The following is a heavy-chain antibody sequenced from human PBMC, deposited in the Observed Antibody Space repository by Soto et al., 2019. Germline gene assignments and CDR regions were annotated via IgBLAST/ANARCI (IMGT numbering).Heavy chain of an antibody. CDR3: AHSRCGGDCLRSYSSHYYYGMDV. Sequence: QITLKESGPTLVKPTQTLTLTCTFSGFSLSTGGVGVGWIRQPPGKALEWLALIYWDDDKRYSPSLKSRLTVTKHTSKDQVVLKMTNMDPVDTATYYCAHSRCGGDCLRSYSSHYYYGMDVWGQGTTVTVSS. CDR2: IYWDDDK. V-gene: IGHV2-5*02. CDR1: GFSLSTGGVG. J-gene: IGHJ6*02. D-gene: IGHD2-21*02.